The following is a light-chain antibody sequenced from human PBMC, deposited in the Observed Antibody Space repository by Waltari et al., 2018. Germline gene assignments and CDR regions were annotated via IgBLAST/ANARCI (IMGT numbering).Light chain of an antibody. Sequence: QSALSQPRSVSGSPEQSVTLSCTGTNSNIGGDNYVSWYQPHPAKVPKLTFYDVSKRPSGVPDRFSGSKSGNTASLTISGLQAEDEAHYYCCSYAGRLWVFGGGTNLTVL. J-gene: IGLJ3*02. V-gene: IGLV2-11*01. CDR1: NSNIGGDNY. CDR3: CSYAGRLWV. CDR2: DVS.